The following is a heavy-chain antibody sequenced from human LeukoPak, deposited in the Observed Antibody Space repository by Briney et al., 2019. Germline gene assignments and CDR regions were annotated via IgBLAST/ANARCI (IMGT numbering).Heavy chain of an antibody. Sequence: SETLSLTCTVSGGSINSYYWSWIRQPPGKGLECIGYIHYTGSTNYNPSLKSRVTISVDTSKNQFSLKLSSVTAADTAIYYCARGGYYGSGNYFRLYHWGQGTLVTVSS. V-gene: IGHV4-59*01. CDR3: ARGGYYGSGNYFRLYH. J-gene: IGHJ4*01. D-gene: IGHD3-10*01. CDR1: GGSINSYY. CDR2: IHYTGST.